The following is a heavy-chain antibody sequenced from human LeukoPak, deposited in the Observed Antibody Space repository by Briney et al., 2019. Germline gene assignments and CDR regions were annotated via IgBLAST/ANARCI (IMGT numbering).Heavy chain of an antibody. CDR3: ARGVNSGYFDY. Sequence: ASVKVSCKASGYTFTSYGLSWVRQAPGQGLEWMGWISTYNDNTHYAQKFQGRVTMTTDTSTNTAYMELRSLRSDDTAVYYCARGVNSGYFDYCGQGTLVTVSS. J-gene: IGHJ4*02. V-gene: IGHV1-18*01. CDR2: ISTYNDNT. CDR1: GYTFTSYG. D-gene: IGHD1-26*01.